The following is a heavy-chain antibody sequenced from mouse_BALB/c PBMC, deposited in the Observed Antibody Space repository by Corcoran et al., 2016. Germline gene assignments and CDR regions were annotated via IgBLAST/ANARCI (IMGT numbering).Heavy chain of an antibody. CDR1: GYTFTSYD. V-gene: IGHV1S136*01. CDR3: ARNASGYVYYYAMDY. CDR2: INPYNDGT. D-gene: IGHD2-2*01. Sequence: EVQLQQSGPELIKPGASVKMSCKASGYTFTSYDMHWVKQKPGQGLEWIGYINPYNDGTKYNEKFKGKATLTSDKSSSTAYMELSSLTSEDSAVYYCARNASGYVYYYAMDYWGQGTSVTVSS. J-gene: IGHJ4*01.